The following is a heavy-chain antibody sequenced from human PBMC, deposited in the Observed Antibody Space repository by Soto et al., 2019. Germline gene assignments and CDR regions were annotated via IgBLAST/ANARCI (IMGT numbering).Heavy chain of an antibody. D-gene: IGHD3-10*01. CDR1: GFTFSSYA. CDR3: ARDLLLWFGELRPYYYGMDV. CDR2: ISYDGSNK. J-gene: IGHJ6*02. Sequence: PVGSLRLSCAASGFTFSSYAMHWVRQAPGKGLEWVAVISYDGSNKYYADSVEGRFTISRDNSKNTLYLQMNSLRAEDTAVYYCARDLLLWFGELRPYYYGMDVWGQGTTVTVSS. V-gene: IGHV3-30-3*01.